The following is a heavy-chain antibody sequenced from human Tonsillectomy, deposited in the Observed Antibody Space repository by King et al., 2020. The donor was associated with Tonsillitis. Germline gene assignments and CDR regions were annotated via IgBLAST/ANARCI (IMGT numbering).Heavy chain of an antibody. Sequence: HVQLQESGPGLVKPSETLSLTCTVSGGSISGHYLSWIRQSPGKGLDIIGFIHFSGTTHYNPSLKSRVTMSVDTSKSQFSLRLTSLTTADTAVYYCARGADDAKIPIWGQGTLVTVSS. D-gene: IGHD6-25*01. CDR1: GGSISGHY. J-gene: IGHJ4*02. CDR2: IHFSGTT. CDR3: ARGADDAKIPI. V-gene: IGHV4-59*11.